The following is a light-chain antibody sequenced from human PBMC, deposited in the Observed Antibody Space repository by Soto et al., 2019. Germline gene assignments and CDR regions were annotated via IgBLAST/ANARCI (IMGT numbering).Light chain of an antibody. V-gene: IGLV2-14*03. Sequence: SVLTQPASVSGPPGQSITISCTGTSSDVGGYNYVSWYQHHPGKAPKLIIYDVSNRPSGVSNPFSGSKSGNTASLTISGLQPEDEADYYCSSYTTSNTRQIVFGTGTQLTVL. CDR3: SSYTTSNTRQIV. CDR1: SSDVGGYNY. J-gene: IGLJ1*01. CDR2: DVS.